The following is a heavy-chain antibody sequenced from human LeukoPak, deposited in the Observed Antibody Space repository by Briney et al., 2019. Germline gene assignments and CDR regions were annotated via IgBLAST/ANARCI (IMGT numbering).Heavy chain of an antibody. V-gene: IGHV1-2*02. Sequence: ASVKVSCKASGYTFTGYYIHWVRQAPGQGLEWMGWINPNSGGTNSAQQFQGRVTLTRATSISTAYMELSRLRSDDTAVYYCARDLGYYDRLDQFDCWGQGTLVTVFS. D-gene: IGHD3-22*01. CDR1: GYTFTGYY. J-gene: IGHJ4*02. CDR2: INPNSGGT. CDR3: ARDLGYYDRLDQFDC.